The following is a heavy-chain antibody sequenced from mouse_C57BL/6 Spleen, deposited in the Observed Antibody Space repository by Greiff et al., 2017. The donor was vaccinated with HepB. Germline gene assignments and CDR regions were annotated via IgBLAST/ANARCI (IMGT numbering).Heavy chain of an antibody. CDR3: ASYYYGSTYYYAMDY. D-gene: IGHD1-1*01. V-gene: IGHV1-80*01. CDR1: GYAFSSYW. Sequence: QVQLQQSGAELVKPGASVKISCKASGYAFSSYWMNWVKQRPGKGLEWIGQIYPGDGDTNYNGKFKGKATLTADKSSSTAYMQLSSLTSEDSAVYFCASYYYGSTYYYAMDYWGQGTSVTVSS. CDR2: IYPGDGDT. J-gene: IGHJ4*01.